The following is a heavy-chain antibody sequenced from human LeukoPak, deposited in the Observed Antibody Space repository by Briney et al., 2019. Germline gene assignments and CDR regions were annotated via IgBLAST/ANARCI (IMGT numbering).Heavy chain of an antibody. J-gene: IGHJ6*02. D-gene: IGHD3-9*01. CDR1: GFNFKNYW. CDR3: ARDARYNIDV. CDR2: IINDGSST. V-gene: IGHV3-74*01. Sequence: GGSLRLSCAASGFNFKNYWMHWVRQAPGKGLEWVSRIINDGSSTTYADSVKGRFTISRDNAKNTLYLEMNSLRAEDTAVYYCARDARYNIDVWGQGTTVTVSS.